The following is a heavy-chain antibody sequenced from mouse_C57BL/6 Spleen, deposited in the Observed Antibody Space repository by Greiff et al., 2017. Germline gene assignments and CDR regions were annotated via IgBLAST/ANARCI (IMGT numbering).Heavy chain of an antibody. CDR2: ISYDGSK. V-gene: IGHV3-6*01. J-gene: IGHJ1*03. CDR1: GYSFTSCSY. Sequence: EVHLVESGPGLVKPSQSLSLTCSVTGYSFTSCSYWNWIRKFTGNKLEWMGYISYDGSKNYNPSLKNRIFITRDTSKNHFFLKLNSVTTEDTATYYCTRDLANWNEGYMDDWGTGTSVTVSS. D-gene: IGHD4-1*01. CDR3: TRDLANWNEGYMDD.